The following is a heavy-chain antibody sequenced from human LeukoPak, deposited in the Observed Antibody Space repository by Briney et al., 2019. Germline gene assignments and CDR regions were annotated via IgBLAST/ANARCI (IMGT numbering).Heavy chain of an antibody. CDR2: ISWNSGSI. Sequence: GGSLRLSCAASGFTFDDYAMHWVRQAPGKGLEWVSGISWNSGSIGYADSVKGRFTISRDNAKNSLYLQMNSLRAEDTAVYYCARAENGYSSSWSYQYYYYMDVWGKGTTVTVSS. J-gene: IGHJ6*03. D-gene: IGHD6-13*01. CDR3: ARAENGYSSSWSYQYYYYMDV. V-gene: IGHV3-9*01. CDR1: GFTFDDYA.